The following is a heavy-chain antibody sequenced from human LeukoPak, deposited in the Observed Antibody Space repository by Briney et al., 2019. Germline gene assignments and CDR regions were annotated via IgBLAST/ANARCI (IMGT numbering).Heavy chain of an antibody. CDR2: ISSSSSYI. V-gene: IGHV3-21*04. D-gene: IGHD6-13*01. CDR3: VSPEHSRSSSWPDPDFDY. Sequence: GGSLRLSCAASGFTFSSYSMNWVRQAPGKGLEWVSSISSSSSYIYYADSVKGRFTISRDNAKNSLYLQMNSLGAEDTALYYCVSPEHSRSSSWPDPDFDYWGQGTLVTVSS. CDR1: GFTFSSYS. J-gene: IGHJ4*02.